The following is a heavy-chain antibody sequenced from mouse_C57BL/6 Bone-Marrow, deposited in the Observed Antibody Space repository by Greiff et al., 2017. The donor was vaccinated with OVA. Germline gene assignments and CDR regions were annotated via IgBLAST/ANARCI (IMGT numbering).Heavy chain of an antibody. D-gene: IGHD1-1*01. V-gene: IGHV5-9-1*02. Sequence: VESGEGLVKPGGSLKLSCAASGFTFSSYAMSWVRQTPEKRLEWVAYISSGGDYIYYADTVKGRFTIARDNARNTLYLQMSSLKSEDTAMYYCTREDYYGSSYAHAMDYWGQGTSVTVSS. CDR1: GFTFSSYA. CDR2: ISSGGDYI. J-gene: IGHJ4*01. CDR3: TREDYYGSSYAHAMDY.